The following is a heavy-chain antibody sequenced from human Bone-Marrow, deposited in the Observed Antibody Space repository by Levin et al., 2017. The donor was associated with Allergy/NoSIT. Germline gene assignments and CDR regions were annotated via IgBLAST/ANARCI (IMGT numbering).Heavy chain of an antibody. CDR1: GSSFSGYY. CDR3: ARLAPLWFGEFL. J-gene: IGHJ4*02. Sequence: PSETLSLTCTVSGSSFSGYYWTWLRQPPGKGLEWIGYIYDTGSTNYNPSLKSRVTISLDTSKNQFSLKLSSVTAADTAIYYCARLAPLWFGEFLWGQGTLVSVSS. D-gene: IGHD3-10*01. V-gene: IGHV4-59*01. CDR2: IYDTGST.